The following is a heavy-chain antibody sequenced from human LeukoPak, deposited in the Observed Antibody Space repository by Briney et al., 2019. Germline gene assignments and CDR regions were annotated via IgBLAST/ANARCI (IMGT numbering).Heavy chain of an antibody. CDR1: GGSISSYY. D-gene: IGHD6-13*01. J-gene: IGHJ4*02. CDR2: IYTSGST. V-gene: IGHV4-4*07. Sequence: PSETLSLTCTVSGGSISSYYWSWIRQPAGKGLEWIGRIYTSGSTNYNPSLKSRVTVSVDTSKNQFSLRVSSVTAADTAVFYCARGGGSSWYGRGIDYWGQGTRVTVSS. CDR3: ARGGGSSWYGRGIDY.